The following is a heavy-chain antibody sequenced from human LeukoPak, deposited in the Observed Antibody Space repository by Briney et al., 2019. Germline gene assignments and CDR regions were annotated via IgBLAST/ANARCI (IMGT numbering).Heavy chain of an antibody. CDR1: GGSISSGDYY. D-gene: IGHD4-17*01. V-gene: IGHV4-30-4*01. CDR2: MYYSGST. Sequence: SQTLSLTCTVSGGSISSGDYYWSWIRQPPGKGLEWIGYMYYSGSTNYNPSLKSRVTISVDTSKNQFSLKLSSVTAADTAVYYCARWAGTTTFDYWGQGTLVTVSS. J-gene: IGHJ4*02. CDR3: ARWAGTTTFDY.